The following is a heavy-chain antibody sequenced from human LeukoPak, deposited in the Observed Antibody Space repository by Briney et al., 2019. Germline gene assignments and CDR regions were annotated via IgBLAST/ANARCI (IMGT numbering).Heavy chain of an antibody. V-gene: IGHV1-69*13. CDR3: ARGILNYDILTGYYAGYYFGY. D-gene: IGHD3-9*01. CDR2: IIPIFGTA. J-gene: IGHJ4*02. Sequence: SVKVSCKASGYTFSSYAISWVRQAPGQGLEWMGGIIPIFGTANYAQKFQGRVTITADESTSTAYMELSSLRSEDTAVYYCARGILNYDILTGYYAGYYFGYWGQGTRVTVSS. CDR1: GYTFSSYA.